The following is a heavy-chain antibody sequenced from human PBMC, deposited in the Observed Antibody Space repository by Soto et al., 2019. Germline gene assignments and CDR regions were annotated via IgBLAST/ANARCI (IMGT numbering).Heavy chain of an antibody. CDR1: GFTFSSYS. CDR2: ISSSSSYI. Sequence: PGGSLRLSCAASGFTFSSYSMNWVRQAPGKGLEWVSSISSSSSYIYYADSVKGRFTISRDNAKNSLYLQMNSLRAEDTAVYYCARDSDCRSTSCFFSPHFWGQGTTVTVSS. CDR3: ARDSDCRSTSCFFSPHF. J-gene: IGHJ6*02. V-gene: IGHV3-21*01. D-gene: IGHD2-2*01.